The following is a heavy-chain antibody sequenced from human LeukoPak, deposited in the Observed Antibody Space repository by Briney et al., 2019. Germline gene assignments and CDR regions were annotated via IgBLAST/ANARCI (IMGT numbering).Heavy chain of an antibody. Sequence: PGGSLRLSCAASGFTFSSYAMHWVRQAPGKGLEWVAVISYDGSNKYYADSVKGRFTISRDNSKNTLYLQMNSLRAEDTAVYYCARDSYGFWSGLLDYWGQGTLVTVSS. CDR1: GFTFSSYA. CDR3: ARDSYGFWSGLLDY. CDR2: ISYDGSNK. D-gene: IGHD3-3*01. V-gene: IGHV3-30*01. J-gene: IGHJ4*02.